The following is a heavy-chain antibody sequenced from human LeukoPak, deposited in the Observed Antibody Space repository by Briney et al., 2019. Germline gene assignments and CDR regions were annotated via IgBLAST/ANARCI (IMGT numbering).Heavy chain of an antibody. CDR3: ARGRAYCSSTSCYMENWFDP. Sequence: SETLSLTCTVSGGSISSSSYYWGWIRQPPGKGLEWIGSIYYSGSTHYNPSLKSRVTISVDTSKNQFSLKLSSVTAADTAVYYCARGRAYCSSTSCYMENWFDPWGQGTLVTVSS. D-gene: IGHD2-2*02. CDR2: IYYSGST. CDR1: GGSISSSSYY. V-gene: IGHV4-39*07. J-gene: IGHJ5*02.